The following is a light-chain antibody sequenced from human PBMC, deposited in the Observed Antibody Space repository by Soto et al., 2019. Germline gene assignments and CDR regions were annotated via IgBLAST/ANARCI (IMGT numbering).Light chain of an antibody. V-gene: IGKV1-6*01. CDR1: QGIRND. J-gene: IGKJ1*01. Sequence: AIPMTQSPSSLSASVGDRVTITCRASQGIRNDLGWYQQRPGKAPKLLIYATSNLQTGVPSRFSGSGSGKDFTLTISSLQPEDFETYYFLQDYSYPRTFGQGTKVEIK. CDR3: LQDYSYPRT. CDR2: ATS.